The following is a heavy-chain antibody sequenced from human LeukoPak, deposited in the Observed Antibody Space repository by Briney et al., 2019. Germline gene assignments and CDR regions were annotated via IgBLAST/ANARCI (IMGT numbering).Heavy chain of an antibody. Sequence: GGSLRLSCTASGFIFGTYSMNWVRQAPGKGLEWVSYIVGSSSNMYYADSVKGRFTISRDNAKNSLYLQMGSLRAEDTAVYYCATDTPETAAFDYWGQGTLVTVSS. V-gene: IGHV3-48*04. D-gene: IGHD1-1*01. CDR2: IVGSSSNM. J-gene: IGHJ4*02. CDR3: ATDTPETAAFDY. CDR1: GFIFGTYS.